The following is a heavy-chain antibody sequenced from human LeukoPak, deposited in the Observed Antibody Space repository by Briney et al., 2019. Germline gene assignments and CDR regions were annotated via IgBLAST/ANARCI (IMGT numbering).Heavy chain of an antibody. CDR3: ARMDCSGGSCPRWFDP. CDR2: IYPGDSDT. J-gene: IGHJ5*02. Sequence: ESLKISCKGSGYSFTGYWIGWVRQMPGKGLEWMGIIYPGDSDTTYSPSFQGQVTISADKSISTAYLQWSSLKASDTAMYYCARMDCSGGSCPRWFDPWGQGTLVTVSS. D-gene: IGHD2-15*01. CDR1: GYSFTGYW. V-gene: IGHV5-51*01.